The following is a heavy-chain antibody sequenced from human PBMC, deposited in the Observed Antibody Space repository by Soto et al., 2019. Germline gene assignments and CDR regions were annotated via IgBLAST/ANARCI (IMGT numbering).Heavy chain of an antibody. V-gene: IGHV3-33*01. D-gene: IGHD3-9*01. J-gene: IGHJ6*02. CDR3: ASSLSNYDILTGYYYYGMDV. Sequence: GGSLRLPCAASGFTFSSYGMHWVRQAPGKGLEWVAVIWYDGSNKYYADSVKGRFTISRDNSKNTLYLQMNSLRAEDTAVYYCASSLSNYDILTGYYYYGMDVWGQGTTVTVSS. CDR1: GFTFSSYG. CDR2: IWYDGSNK.